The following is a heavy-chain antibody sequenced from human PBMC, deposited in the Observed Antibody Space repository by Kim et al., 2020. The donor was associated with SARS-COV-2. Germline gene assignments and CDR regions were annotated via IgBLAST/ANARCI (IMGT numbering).Heavy chain of an antibody. CDR3: AREGITHWFDA. CDR1: GASFSGVS. CDR2: INQNGSP. D-gene: IGHD3-10*01. J-gene: IGHJ5*02. Sequence: SETLSLTCAVYGASFSGVSWTWIRQPPGKGLEWIGEINQNGSPSYNPSLNSRVTMSLDTSKNQFSLKLTSVAAADTAVYYCAREGITHWFDAWGQGTLVTVSS. V-gene: IGHV4-34*01.